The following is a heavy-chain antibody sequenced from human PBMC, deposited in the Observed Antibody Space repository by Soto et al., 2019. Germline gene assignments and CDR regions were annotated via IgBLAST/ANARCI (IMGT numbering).Heavy chain of an antibody. Sequence: PGGSLRLSCAASGFTFSSYSMNWIRQPPGKGLEWIGRIYYSGSTYYNPSLKSRVTISVDTSKNQFSLNLSSVTAADTAVYYCASSEFHWGQGTLVNVSS. CDR1: GFTFSSYS. J-gene: IGHJ4*02. D-gene: IGHD2-21*01. CDR3: ASSEFH. V-gene: IGHV4-59*05. CDR2: IYYSGST.